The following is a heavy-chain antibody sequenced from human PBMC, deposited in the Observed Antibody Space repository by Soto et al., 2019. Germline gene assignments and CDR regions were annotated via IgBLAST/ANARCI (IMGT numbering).Heavy chain of an antibody. CDR1: GFTFSSYA. CDR2: ISYDGSNK. J-gene: IGHJ4*02. CDR3: ARDLADILTGYYYYFDY. D-gene: IGHD3-9*01. V-gene: IGHV3-30*04. Sequence: GGSLRLSCAASGFTFSSYAMHWVRQAPGKGLEWVAVISYDGSNKYYADSVKGRFTISRDNSKNTLYLQMNSLRAEDTAVYYCARDLADILTGYYYYFDYWGQGTLVTVSS.